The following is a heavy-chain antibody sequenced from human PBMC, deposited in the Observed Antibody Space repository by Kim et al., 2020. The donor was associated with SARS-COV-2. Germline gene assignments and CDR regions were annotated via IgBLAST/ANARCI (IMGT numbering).Heavy chain of an antibody. J-gene: IGHJ5*02. CDR1: GGSISSSTYY. CDR2: IYYSGST. D-gene: IGHD2-2*01. V-gene: IGHV4-39*01. CDR3: ARHATVVPGATSWFDP. Sequence: SETLSLTCTVSGGSISSSTYYWGWIRQPPGKGLEWIGTIYYSGSTYYNPSLKSRVTISVDTSKNQFSLKLRSVTAADTAVYYCARHATVVPGATSWFDPWGQGTLVTVSS.